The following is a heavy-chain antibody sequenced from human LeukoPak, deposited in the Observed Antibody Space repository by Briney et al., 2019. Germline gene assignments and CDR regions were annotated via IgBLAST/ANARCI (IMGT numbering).Heavy chain of an antibody. D-gene: IGHD6-6*01. V-gene: IGHV4-59*01. CDR3: ARGGSSSRSDY. CDR1: GGSISSYY. J-gene: IGHJ4*02. CDR2: IYYSGST. Sequence: SETLSLTCTVSGGSISSYYWSWIRQPPGKGLEWIGYIYYSGSTNYNPSLKSRVTISVDTSKNQFSLKLSSVTAADTAVYYCARGGSSSRSDYWGQGTLVTVSS.